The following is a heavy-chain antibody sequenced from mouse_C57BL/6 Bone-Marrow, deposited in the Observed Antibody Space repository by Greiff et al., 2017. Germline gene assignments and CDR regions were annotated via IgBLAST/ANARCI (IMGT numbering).Heavy chain of an antibody. CDR3: ARSSLYYYGSRPFDY. Sequence: QVQLQQPGAELVKPGASVKMSCKASGYTFTSYWITWVKQRPGQGLEWIGMIHPNSGSTNYNEKFKSKATLTVDKSSSTAYMQLSSLTSEDSAVYYCARSSLYYYGSRPFDYWGQGTTLTVSS. CDR2: IHPNSGST. V-gene: IGHV1-64*01. J-gene: IGHJ2*01. D-gene: IGHD1-1*01. CDR1: GYTFTSYW.